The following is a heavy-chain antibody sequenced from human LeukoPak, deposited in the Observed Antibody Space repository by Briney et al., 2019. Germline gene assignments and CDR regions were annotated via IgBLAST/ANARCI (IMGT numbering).Heavy chain of an antibody. CDR1: GFIFSSYA. CDR2: ISGRGDIT. D-gene: IGHD1-26*01. J-gene: IGHJ3*02. CDR3: AQGRGDVGDPSGFDI. V-gene: IGHV3-23*01. Sequence: GGSLRLSCAASGFIFSSYAMSRVRQAPGKGLEWVSGISGRGDITFYADSLKGRFTISRDNSKNTLYLQMTSLGAEDTAVYYCAQGRGDVGDPSGFDIWGQGTMVTVSS.